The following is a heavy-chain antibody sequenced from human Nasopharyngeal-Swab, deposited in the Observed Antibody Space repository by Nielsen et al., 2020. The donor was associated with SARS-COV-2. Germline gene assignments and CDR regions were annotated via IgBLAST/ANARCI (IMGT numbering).Heavy chain of an antibody. J-gene: IGHJ2*01. V-gene: IGHV3-23*01. CDR3: AKRLYGDL. Sequence: GGSLRLSCAASGFTFGHYAVIWVRQAPGKGLEWVSSMTAGAGGTSYADSVKGRFTISVDSSKNILYLQMNSLRAEDTAIYYCAKRLYGDLWGRGTLVTVSS. D-gene: IGHD2-8*01. CDR2: MTAGAGGT. CDR1: GFTFGHYA.